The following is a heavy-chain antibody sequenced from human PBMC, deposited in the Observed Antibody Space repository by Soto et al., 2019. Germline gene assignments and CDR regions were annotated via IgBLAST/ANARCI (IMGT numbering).Heavy chain of an antibody. D-gene: IGHD1-26*01. V-gene: IGHV3-33*01. Sequence: QVQLVESGGGVVQPGRSLRLSCAASGFTFSSYGMHWVRQAPGKGLEWVAVIWYDGSNKYYADSVKGRFTISRDNSKNTLYLQLNSLRAEDTAVYYCARDLKNGIWFDPWGQGTLVTVSS. CDR2: IWYDGSNK. CDR1: GFTFSSYG. J-gene: IGHJ5*02. CDR3: ARDLKNGIWFDP.